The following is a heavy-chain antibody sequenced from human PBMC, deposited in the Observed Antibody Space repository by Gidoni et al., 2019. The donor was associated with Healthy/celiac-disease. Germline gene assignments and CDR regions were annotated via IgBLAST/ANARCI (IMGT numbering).Heavy chain of an antibody. Sequence: QVQLVESGGGVVQPGRSLRLSCAASGFTFSSYGMHWVRQDPGKGLEWVAVIWYDGSNKYYADSVKGRFTISRDNSKNTLYLQMNSLRAEDTAVYYCAREPDYYYGMDVWGQGTTVTVSS. CDR2: IWYDGSNK. D-gene: IGHD2-2*01. J-gene: IGHJ6*02. CDR1: GFTFSSYG. V-gene: IGHV3-33*01. CDR3: AREPDYYYGMDV.